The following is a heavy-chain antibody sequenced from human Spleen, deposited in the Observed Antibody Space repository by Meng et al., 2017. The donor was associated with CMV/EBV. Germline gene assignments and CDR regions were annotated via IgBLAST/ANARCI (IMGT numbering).Heavy chain of an antibody. Sequence: GGSLRLSCAASGFTFSGYSMNWVRQAPGKGLEWVSYISRSSNTIYYADSVQGRFTISRDNAKNSLSLQMNSLRAEDTAVYYCATGDSSGYLGLRDPWGQGTLVTVSS. CDR1: GFTFSGYS. D-gene: IGHD3-22*01. CDR2: ISRSSNTI. V-gene: IGHV3-48*04. J-gene: IGHJ5*02. CDR3: ATGDSSGYLGLRDP.